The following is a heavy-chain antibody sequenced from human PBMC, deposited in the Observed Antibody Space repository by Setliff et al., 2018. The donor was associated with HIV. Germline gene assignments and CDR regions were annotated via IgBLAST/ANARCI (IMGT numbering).Heavy chain of an antibody. V-gene: IGHV5-10-1*01. Sequence: LGESLKISCKASGFTFTNYWITWVRQMPGKGLEWMGRIDPSDSYVNYSPSFKGHVTIFADESTVYLQLDSLKASDTAIYYCARPRVADYFDSTGYYLPYAFDIWGQGTMVTVSS. CDR1: GFTFTNYW. D-gene: IGHD3-22*01. CDR2: IDPSDSYV. CDR3: ARPRVADYFDSTGYYLPYAFDI. J-gene: IGHJ3*02.